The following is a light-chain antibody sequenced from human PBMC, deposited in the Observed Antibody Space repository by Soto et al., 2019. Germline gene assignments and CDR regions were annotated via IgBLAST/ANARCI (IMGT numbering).Light chain of an antibody. J-gene: IGKJ1*01. CDR2: KAS. CDR3: QQYNSFWT. V-gene: IGKV1-5*03. CDR1: QTISSW. Sequence: DIQMTQSPSTLSASVGDRVTVTCRASQTISSWLARYQQKPGKAPKLLIYKASILESGVPSRFSGSGSGTEFTLTISSLQPDDFATYYCQQYNSFWTFGQGTKVDIK.